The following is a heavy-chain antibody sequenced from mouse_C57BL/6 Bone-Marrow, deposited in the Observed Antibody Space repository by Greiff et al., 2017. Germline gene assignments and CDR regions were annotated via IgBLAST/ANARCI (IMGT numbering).Heavy chain of an antibody. D-gene: IGHD1-1*01. Sequence: QVQLQQSGAELARPGASVKLSCKASGYTFTSYGISWVKQRTGQGLEWIGEIYPRSGNTYYNEKFKGKDTLTADKSSSTAYMELRSLTSEDSAVXFCARGYYGSSYYAMDYWGQGTSVTVSS. J-gene: IGHJ4*01. V-gene: IGHV1-81*01. CDR1: GYTFTSYG. CDR2: IYPRSGNT. CDR3: ARGYYGSSYYAMDY.